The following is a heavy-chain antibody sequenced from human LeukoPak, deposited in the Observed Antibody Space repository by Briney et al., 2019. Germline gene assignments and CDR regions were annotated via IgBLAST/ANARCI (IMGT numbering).Heavy chain of an antibody. V-gene: IGHV3-48*03. Sequence: GGSLRLSCAASGFTFSSYEMNWVRQAPGKGLEWVSYISSSGSTIYYADSVKGRFTISRDNAKNSLYLQMNSLRAEDTAVYYCAREGGEWELLRTFDYWGQGTLVTVSS. CDR2: ISSSGSTI. J-gene: IGHJ4*02. D-gene: IGHD1-26*01. CDR3: AREGGEWELLRTFDY. CDR1: GFTFSSYE.